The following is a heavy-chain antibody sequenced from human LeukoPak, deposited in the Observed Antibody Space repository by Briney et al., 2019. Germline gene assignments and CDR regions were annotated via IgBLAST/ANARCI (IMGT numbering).Heavy chain of an antibody. Sequence: GGSLRLSCAAAGFTFSSYEMIWVRKAPGKELEWVSYISSSGSTIYYADSVKGRFTISRDNAKNSLYLQMNSLRAEDTAVYYCAELGITMIGGVWGKGTTVTISS. CDR1: GFTFSSYE. CDR2: ISSSGSTI. V-gene: IGHV3-48*03. J-gene: IGHJ6*04. CDR3: AELGITMIGGV. D-gene: IGHD3-10*02.